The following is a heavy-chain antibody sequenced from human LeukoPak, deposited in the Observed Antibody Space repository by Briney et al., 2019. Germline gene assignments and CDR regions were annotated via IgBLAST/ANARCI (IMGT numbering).Heavy chain of an antibody. D-gene: IGHD2-15*01. CDR2: INQYGSET. V-gene: IGHV3-7*05. CDR3: ARVYCGGGRCDSYFDY. Sequence: PGESLRLSCSASGFTYSSFLMICVRQAPGKGPVCVANINQYGSETYYVDSVKGRFTISRDNAENSLYLQMNSLRAEDTAVYYCARVYCGGGRCDSYFDYWGQGTLVTVSS. CDR1: GFTYSSFL. J-gene: IGHJ4*02.